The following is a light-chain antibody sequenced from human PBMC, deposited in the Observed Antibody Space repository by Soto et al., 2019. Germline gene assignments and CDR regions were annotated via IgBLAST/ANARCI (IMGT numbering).Light chain of an antibody. CDR1: QSISGY. Sequence: DIQMTQSPSSLSGSAGDRVTITCRASQSISGYLNWYQQKPGKATKVLMYGTSILQTGVSSRFSGSGSGTDFTLTINSLQHEDFATYYCQHSYSTPWTFGQGTKVELK. CDR2: GTS. J-gene: IGKJ1*01. CDR3: QHSYSTPWT. V-gene: IGKV1-39*01.